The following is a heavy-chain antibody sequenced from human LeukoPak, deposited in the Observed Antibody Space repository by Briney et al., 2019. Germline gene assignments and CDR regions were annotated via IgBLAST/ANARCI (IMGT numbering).Heavy chain of an antibody. D-gene: IGHD2-15*01. Sequence: SETLSLTCTVSGGSIANYYWSWIRQAPGKGLEWIGYIYYSGSTNYNPSLKIRVTISVDTSKNQFSLKIRSVTAADTAVYYCARYCSGENCHPPTSYFDYWGQGTLVTVSS. J-gene: IGHJ4*02. CDR2: IYYSGST. V-gene: IGHV4-59*01. CDR3: ARYCSGENCHPPTSYFDY. CDR1: GGSIANYY.